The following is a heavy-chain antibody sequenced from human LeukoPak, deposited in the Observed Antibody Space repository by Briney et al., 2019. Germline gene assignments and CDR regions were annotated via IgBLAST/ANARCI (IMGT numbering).Heavy chain of an antibody. CDR1: GGSISSGNYY. CDR2: IYYSGSA. CDR3: ARGDFDDYLTNNYFDY. J-gene: IGHJ4*02. Sequence: SETLSLTCTVSGGSISSGNYYWTWIRQHPGKGLEWIGYIYYSGSAYYNPSLKSRVTISVDTSKNQFSLKLSSLTAADTAVYYCARGDFDDYLTNNYFDYWGQGTLVTVSS. D-gene: IGHD4-17*01. V-gene: IGHV4-31*03.